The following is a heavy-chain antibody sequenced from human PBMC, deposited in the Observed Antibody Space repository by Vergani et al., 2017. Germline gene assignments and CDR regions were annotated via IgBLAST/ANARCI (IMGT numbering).Heavy chain of an antibody. CDR3: ARVYTNDDILTGYYRRYDFDY. J-gene: IGHJ4*02. Sequence: QVQLVQSGAEVKKPGASVKVSCKASGYTFTGYYMHWVRQAPGQGLEWMGWINPNSGGTNYAQKFQGRVTMTRDTSISTAYMELSRLRSDDTAVYYCARVYTNDDILTGYYRRYDFDYWGQGTLVTVSS. D-gene: IGHD3-9*01. CDR1: GYTFTGYY. V-gene: IGHV1-2*02. CDR2: INPNSGGT.